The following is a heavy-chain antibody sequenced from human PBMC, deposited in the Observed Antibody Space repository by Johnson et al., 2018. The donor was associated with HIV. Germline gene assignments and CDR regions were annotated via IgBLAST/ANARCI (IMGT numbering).Heavy chain of an antibody. J-gene: IGHJ3*02. V-gene: IGHV3-74*03. CDR1: GFTFSSYW. CDR3: ARSRYDSSGYGI. D-gene: IGHD3-22*01. Sequence: VQLVESGGGLVQPGGSLRLSCAASGFTFSSYWMHWVRQAPGKGLEWVSGINWSGGGTAYADSVKGRFTVSSDNAKNSLYLQMNSLRAEDTAVYYCARSRYDSSGYGIWGQGTMVTVSS. CDR2: INWSGGGT.